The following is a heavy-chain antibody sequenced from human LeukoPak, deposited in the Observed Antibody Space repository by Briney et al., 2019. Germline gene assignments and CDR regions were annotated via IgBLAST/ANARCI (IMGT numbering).Heavy chain of an antibody. J-gene: IGHJ4*02. CDR1: GFTFNTYD. Sequence: GGSLRLSCAASGFTFNTYDMHWVRQAPGKGLEWVAVIWYDGNTKYYADSVKGRFTISRDNSKNTLYLQMNSLRAEDTAVYYCARGDYYYDSSGYPGHWGQGTLVTVSS. D-gene: IGHD3-22*01. CDR3: ARGDYYYDSSGYPGH. CDR2: IWYDGNTK. V-gene: IGHV3-33*08.